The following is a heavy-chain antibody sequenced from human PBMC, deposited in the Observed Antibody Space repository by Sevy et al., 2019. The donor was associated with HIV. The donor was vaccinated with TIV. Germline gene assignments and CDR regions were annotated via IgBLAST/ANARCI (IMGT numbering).Heavy chain of an antibody. Sequence: GGSLRLSCAASGFTFDDYALHWVRQAPGKGLEWVSGISWNSDSIGYADSVKGRFTISRDNAKNSLYLQMNSLRAEDTALYYCTKDGGSWGTSSWPIYGYYFDYWGQGTLVTVSS. V-gene: IGHV3-9*01. CDR2: ISWNSDSI. CDR3: TKDGGSWGTSSWPIYGYYFDY. D-gene: IGHD6-13*01. J-gene: IGHJ4*02. CDR1: GFTFDDYA.